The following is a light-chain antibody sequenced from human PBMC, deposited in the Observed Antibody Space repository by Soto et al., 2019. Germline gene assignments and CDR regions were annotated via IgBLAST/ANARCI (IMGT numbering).Light chain of an antibody. J-gene: IGKJ1*01. CDR3: QQLNNLPKST. Sequence: ELVMTKSPVILSASPGDRATLSCRASQSVGNNLAWYQRRPGQGPRLLISGAATRGTGIHARFSRRGSGTEFTRNASSLMSEYFSLSYWQQLNNLPKSTSGKGTKVDI. CDR2: GAA. V-gene: IGKV3-15*01. CDR1: QSVGNN.